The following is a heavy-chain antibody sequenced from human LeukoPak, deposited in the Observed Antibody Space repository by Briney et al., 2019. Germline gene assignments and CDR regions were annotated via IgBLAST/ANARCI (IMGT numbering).Heavy chain of an antibody. D-gene: IGHD3-22*01. V-gene: IGHV1-69*13. CDR1: GGTFGSYA. CDR3: AREDNYYDSSGYPD. J-gene: IGHJ4*02. CDR2: IIPIFGTA. Sequence: ASVKVSCKASGGTFGSYAISWVRQAPGQGLEWMGGIIPIFGTANYAQKFQGRVTITADESTSTAYMELSSLRSEDTAVYYCAREDNYYDSSGYPDWGQGTLVTVSS.